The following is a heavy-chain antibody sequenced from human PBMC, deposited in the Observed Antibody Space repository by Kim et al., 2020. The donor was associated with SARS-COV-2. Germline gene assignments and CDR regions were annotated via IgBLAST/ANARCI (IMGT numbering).Heavy chain of an antibody. V-gene: IGHV3-53*01. CDR2: IYSGGST. D-gene: IGHD1-26*01. Sequence: GGSLRLSCAASGFTVSSNYMSWVRQAPGKGLEWVSVIYSGGSTYYADSVKGRFTISRDNSKNTLYLQMNSLRAEDTAVYYCARAPTDSGSYWDAFDIWGQGTMVTVSS. CDR1: GFTVSSNY. CDR3: ARAPTDSGSYWDAFDI. J-gene: IGHJ3*02.